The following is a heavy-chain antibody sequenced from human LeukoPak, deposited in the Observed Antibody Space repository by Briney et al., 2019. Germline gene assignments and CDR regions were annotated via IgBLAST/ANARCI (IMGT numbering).Heavy chain of an antibody. CDR2: LYYSGSS. CDR3: VIKAGY. J-gene: IGHJ4*02. V-gene: IGHV4-4*02. Sequence: SGTLSLTCAVSGGSISSSNWWSWIRQPPGKGLEWIGSLYYSGSSYYNPSLKSRVTISADTSKSQFSLKLTSVTAADTAVYYCVIKAGYWGQGTLVTVSS. CDR1: GGSISSSNW.